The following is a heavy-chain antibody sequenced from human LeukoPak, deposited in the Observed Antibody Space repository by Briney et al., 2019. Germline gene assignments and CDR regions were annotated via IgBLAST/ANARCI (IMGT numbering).Heavy chain of an antibody. CDR1: GFTFTSSA. J-gene: IGHJ4*02. V-gene: IGHV1-58*01. D-gene: IGHD3-9*01. CDR2: IVVGSGNT. CDR3: AASGFDWLLGTYYFDY. Sequence: ASVTVSCKASGFTFTSSAVQWVRQARGQRLEWIGWIVVGSGNTNYAQKFQERVTITRDMSTSTAYVELSSLRSEDTAVYYCAASGFDWLLGTYYFDYWGQGTLVTVSS.